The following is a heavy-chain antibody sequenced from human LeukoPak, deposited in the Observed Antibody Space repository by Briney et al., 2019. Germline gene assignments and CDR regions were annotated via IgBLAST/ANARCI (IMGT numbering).Heavy chain of an antibody. CDR1: GFTFSPYG. J-gene: IGHJ6*02. Sequence: GGSLRLSCAASGFTFSPYGMHWVRQAPGKGLEWVAVISYDGSNKYYADSVKGRFTISRDNSKNTLYLQMNSLRAEDTAVCYCAGSGSYYYYGMDVWGQGTTVTVSS. D-gene: IGHD3-10*01. CDR2: ISYDGSNK. CDR3: AGSGSYYYYGMDV. V-gene: IGHV3-30*03.